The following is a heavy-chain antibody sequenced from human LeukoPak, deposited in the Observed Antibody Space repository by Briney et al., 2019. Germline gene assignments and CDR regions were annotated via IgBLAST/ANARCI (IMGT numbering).Heavy chain of an antibody. D-gene: IGHD3-16*01. CDR1: GYTFTGYY. Sequence: GASVKVSCKCSGYTFTGYYMHWVRQAPGQGLERMGWISTDNGDTNYAQKLQARVTMTTDTSTSTAYMELRSLRSDDTAGYYCAREGLGELTLDCWGQGTLVTVSS. V-gene: IGHV1-18*04. J-gene: IGHJ4*02. CDR3: AREGLGELTLDC. CDR2: ISTDNGDT.